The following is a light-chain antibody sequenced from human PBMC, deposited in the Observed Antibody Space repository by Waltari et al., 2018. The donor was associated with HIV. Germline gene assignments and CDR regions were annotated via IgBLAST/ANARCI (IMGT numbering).Light chain of an antibody. J-gene: IGKJ4*01. CDR1: QGISSY. Sequence: AIRMTQSPYSYSASTGDRVTITCQASQGISSYLAWYQQNPGKAPKLLIYAASTLQSRVPSRFSGIVSETDVTLTISCLQSEYVASYCCQQYYSYPRTFGGGTKVEIK. CDR3: QQYYSYPRT. V-gene: IGKV1-8*01. CDR2: AAS.